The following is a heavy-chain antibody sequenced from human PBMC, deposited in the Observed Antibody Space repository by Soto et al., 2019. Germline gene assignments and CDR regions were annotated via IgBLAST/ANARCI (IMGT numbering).Heavy chain of an antibody. D-gene: IGHD6-19*01. Sequence: VQLLESGGGLVQPGGSLRLSCAASGFTFSSYAMSWVRQAPGKGLEWVAVISYDESTKYYGDSVKGRFTISRDTSKSTLYLQMNSLRAEDTAIYYCAKDESVAGTDYYYGMDVWGQGTTVIVSS. J-gene: IGHJ6*02. CDR2: ISYDESTK. CDR3: AKDESVAGTDYYYGMDV. CDR1: GFTFSSYA. V-gene: IGHV3-30*18.